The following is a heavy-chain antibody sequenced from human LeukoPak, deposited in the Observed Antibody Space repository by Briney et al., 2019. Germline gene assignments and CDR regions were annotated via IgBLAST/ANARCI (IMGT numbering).Heavy chain of an antibody. CDR2: ISSNGGST. D-gene: IGHD3-3*01. Sequence: GGSLRLSCAASGFTFSSYAMRWVRQAPGKGLEYVSAISSNGGSTYSTNSVKGGFIISRDNSKSTLFLQMGSLSAEDMAVYYCARVGYYSGYYGTDVWGQGTTVTVSS. J-gene: IGHJ6*02. CDR3: ARVGYYSGYYGTDV. V-gene: IGHV3-64*01. CDR1: GFTFSSYA.